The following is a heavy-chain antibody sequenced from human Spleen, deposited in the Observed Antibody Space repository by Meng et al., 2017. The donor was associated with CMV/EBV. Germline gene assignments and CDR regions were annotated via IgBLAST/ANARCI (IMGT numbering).Heavy chain of an antibody. D-gene: IGHD3-3*01. CDR1: GASITGYY. V-gene: IGHV4-39*07. CDR3: ARDPIFRGFNQHYYGMDV. J-gene: IGHJ6*02. CDR2: IYYSGST. Sequence: GSLRLSCTVSGASITGYYWVWIRQPPGKGLQWIGSIYYSGSTYYNPSLKSRVTISLDRSKIHFSLKLSSVTAADTAVYYCARDPIFRGFNQHYYGMDVWGQGTTVTVSS.